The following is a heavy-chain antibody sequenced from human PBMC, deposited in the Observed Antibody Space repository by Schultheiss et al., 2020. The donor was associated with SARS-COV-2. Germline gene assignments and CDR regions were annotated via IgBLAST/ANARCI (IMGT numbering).Heavy chain of an antibody. J-gene: IGHJ4*02. D-gene: IGHD2-8*01. CDR2: IWYDGSKK. CDR1: GFTFSNYG. CDR3: AKEKSNGVAPGCY. V-gene: IGHV3-33*06. Sequence: GGSLRLSCAASGFTFSNYGMHWVRQAPGKGLQWVAVIWYDGSKKYYADSVKGRFTISRDNSKNTLYLQMNSLRAEDTAVYYCAKEKSNGVAPGCYWGQGTLVTVSS.